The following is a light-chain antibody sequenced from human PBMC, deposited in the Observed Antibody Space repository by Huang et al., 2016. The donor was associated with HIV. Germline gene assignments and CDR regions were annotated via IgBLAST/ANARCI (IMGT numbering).Light chain of an antibody. CDR2: SAS. CDR3: QQSSISPWT. CDR1: QTISNY. V-gene: IGKV1-39*01. Sequence: DIQMPQSPSSLSASVGDRVTITCRANQTISNYLNWYQQKPGKAPKLLIYSASDLESGVPSRFSGRGSGTDFTLTISSLQPEDSATYYCQQSSISPWTFGQGTRVEIK. J-gene: IGKJ1*01.